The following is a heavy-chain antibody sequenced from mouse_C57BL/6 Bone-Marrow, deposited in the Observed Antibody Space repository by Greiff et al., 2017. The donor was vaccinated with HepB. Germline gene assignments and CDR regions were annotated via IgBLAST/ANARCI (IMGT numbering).Heavy chain of an antibody. CDR2: IDPEDGET. Sequence: EVKLQESGAELVKPGASVKLSCTASGFNIKDYYMHWVKQRTEQGLEWIGRIDPEDGETKYAPKFQGKATITADTSSNTAYLQLSSLTSEDTAVYYCARGGLRLLYYYAMDYWGQGTSVTVSS. V-gene: IGHV14-2*01. CDR3: ARGGLRLLYYYAMDY. CDR1: GFNIKDYY. J-gene: IGHJ4*01. D-gene: IGHD2-4*01.